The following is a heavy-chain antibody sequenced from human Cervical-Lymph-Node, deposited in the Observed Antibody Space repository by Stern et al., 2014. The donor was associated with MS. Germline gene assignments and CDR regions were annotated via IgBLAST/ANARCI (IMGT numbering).Heavy chain of an antibody. CDR2: INRDVTTI. CDR3: TKDTYGPEDY. J-gene: IGHJ4*02. CDR1: GFTFRNYW. D-gene: IGHD3-10*01. Sequence: EVQLVESGGGLVQPGGSLRLSCVASGFTFRNYWMHWVRHGPRKGLVWVARINRDVTTITHADSVKGRFTISRDNAKNTLYLQMNSLRVEDTAVYYCTKDTYGPEDYWGQGTSVTVSS. V-gene: IGHV3-74*02.